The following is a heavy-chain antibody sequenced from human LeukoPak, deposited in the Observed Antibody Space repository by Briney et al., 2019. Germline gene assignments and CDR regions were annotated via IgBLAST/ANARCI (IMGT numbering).Heavy chain of an antibody. Sequence: GGSLRLSCAASGFTFSTYAMSWVRQAPGKGLEWVSGITGYGGVTYYVDSLKGRFTISRDNSKNALYLQMNSLRVEDTAVYYCARDGRLATFDYWGQGTLVTVSS. J-gene: IGHJ4*02. CDR2: ITGYGGVT. CDR3: ARDGRLATFDY. D-gene: IGHD3-9*01. CDR1: GFTFSTYA. V-gene: IGHV3-23*01.